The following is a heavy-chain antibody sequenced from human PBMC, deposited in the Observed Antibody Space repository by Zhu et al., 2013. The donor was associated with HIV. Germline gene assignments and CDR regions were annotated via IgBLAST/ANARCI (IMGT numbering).Heavy chain of an antibody. V-gene: IGHV1-2*02. CDR3: ARDYGEFYFDY. CDR2: INPNSGGT. J-gene: IGHJ4*02. D-gene: IGHD3-10*01. CDR1: GYTFIGYY. Sequence: QVQLVQSGAEVKKPGASVKVSCKASGYTFIGYYMHWVRQAPGQGLEWMGWINPNSGGTKYAQKFQGRVAMTRDTSISTADMELSRLRSDDTAIYYCARDYGEFYFDYWGQGNPGHRLL.